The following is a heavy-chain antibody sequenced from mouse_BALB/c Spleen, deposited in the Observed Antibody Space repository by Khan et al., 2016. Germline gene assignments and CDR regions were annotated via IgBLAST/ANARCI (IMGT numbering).Heavy chain of an antibody. J-gene: IGHJ2*01. CDR1: GYTFTNYG. V-gene: IGHV9-3*02. D-gene: IGHD1-1*01. Sequence: QIQLVQSGPELKKPGETVKISCKASGYTFTNYGMNWVKQVPGKGLKWMAWINTNTGEPTYAEEFKGRLVFSLETSASLACLQSNNLKNADTATYFCARLGSTGTWCNYFDFGGKGTTLKVAS. CDR2: INTNTGEP. CDR3: ARLGSTGTWCNYFDF.